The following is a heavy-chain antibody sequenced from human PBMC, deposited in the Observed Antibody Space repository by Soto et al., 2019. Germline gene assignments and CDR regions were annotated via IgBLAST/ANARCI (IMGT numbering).Heavy chain of an antibody. CDR3: ARGYCSGGSCYVTTLDY. Sequence: PGGSLRLSCAASGFTFSSYGMHWVRQAPGKGLEWVAVIWYDGSNKYYADSVKGRFTISRDNSKNTLYLQMNSLRAEDTAVYYCARGYCSGGSCYVTTLDYWGQGTLVTVSS. D-gene: IGHD2-15*01. V-gene: IGHV3-33*01. J-gene: IGHJ4*02. CDR2: IWYDGSNK. CDR1: GFTFSSYG.